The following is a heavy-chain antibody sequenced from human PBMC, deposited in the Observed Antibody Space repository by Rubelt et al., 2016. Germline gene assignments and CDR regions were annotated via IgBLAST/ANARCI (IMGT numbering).Heavy chain of an antibody. V-gene: IGHV4-39*02. CDR2: IYYTEST. CDR3: ARDFGVRLPGFQH. Sequence: QLQLQESGPGLVKPSETLSLTCTVSGGSISSSSYYWGWIRQPPGKGLEWIGSIYYTESTYYNPSLKSRVTISVDTSKNQCSLKRSSVTAADTAVYYWARDFGVRLPGFQHWGQGTLVTVSS. D-gene: IGHD3-10*01. J-gene: IGHJ1*01. CDR1: GGSISSSSYY.